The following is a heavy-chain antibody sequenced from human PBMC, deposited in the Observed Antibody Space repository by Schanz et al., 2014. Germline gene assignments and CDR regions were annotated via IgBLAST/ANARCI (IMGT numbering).Heavy chain of an antibody. Sequence: QVQLVQSGAEVKKPGASVKVSCKASGYTFTSYGITWVRQAPGQGLEWMGWISAYNGHTTYAQKSQGRVTMTASTSTSTAYMELRNVRYDDTAMYDCARGIPYCSSASCSGLDAYHAWGQGTLVTVSS. CDR3: ARGIPYCSSASCSGLDAYHA. CDR1: GYTFTSYG. D-gene: IGHD2-2*01. V-gene: IGHV1-18*01. J-gene: IGHJ3*01. CDR2: ISAYNGHT.